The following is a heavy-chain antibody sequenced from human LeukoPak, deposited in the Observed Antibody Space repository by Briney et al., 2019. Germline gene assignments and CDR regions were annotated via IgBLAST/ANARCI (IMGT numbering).Heavy chain of an antibody. V-gene: IGHV4-59*01. CDR1: GGSISSYY. CDR2: IYYSGST. CDR3: ARVNVTMVRGVINGYYYYMDV. J-gene: IGHJ6*03. Sequence: PSETLSLTCTVSGGSISSYYWSWIRQPPGKGLEWIGYIYYSGSTNYNPSLKSRVTISVDTSKNQFSLKLSSVTAADTAVYYCARVNVTMVRGVINGYYYYMDVWGKGTTVTISS. D-gene: IGHD3-10*01.